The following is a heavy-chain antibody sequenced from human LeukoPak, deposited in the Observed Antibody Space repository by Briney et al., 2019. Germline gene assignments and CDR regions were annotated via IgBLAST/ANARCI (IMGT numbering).Heavy chain of an antibody. CDR2: ISYDGKT. CDR3: ARNNSNGFDF. J-gene: IGHJ4*02. Sequence: PETLSLTCNVSGSSINSYRWNWIRQPPGKGLEWIGYISYDGKTNYNPSLKSRLTLSVDTSKNQFSLKLSSVTAADTAVYYCARNNSNGFDFWSQGTLVTVSS. CDR1: GSSINSYR. V-gene: IGHV4-59*08. D-gene: IGHD6-19*01.